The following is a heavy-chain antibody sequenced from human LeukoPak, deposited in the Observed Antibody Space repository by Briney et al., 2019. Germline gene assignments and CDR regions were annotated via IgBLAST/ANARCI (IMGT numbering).Heavy chain of an antibody. D-gene: IGHD6-19*01. V-gene: IGHV1-2*02. CDR2: INPNSGGT. J-gene: IGHJ6*03. Sequence: ASVKVSCKAPGYTLTGYYMHWVRQAPGQGLEWMGWINPNSGGTNYAQKFQGRVTMTRDTSISTAYMELSRLRSDDTAVYYCARATYSSGWYPPHYYYYMDVWGKGTTVTISS. CDR3: ARATYSSGWYPPHYYYYMDV. CDR1: GYTLTGYY.